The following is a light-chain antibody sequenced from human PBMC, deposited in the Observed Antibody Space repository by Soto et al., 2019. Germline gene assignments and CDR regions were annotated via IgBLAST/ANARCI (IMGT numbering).Light chain of an antibody. CDR2: DVS. CDR3: SSYTSSSTNV. CDR1: SSDVGGYNY. V-gene: IGLV2-14*04. Sequence: CTETSSDVGGYNYVSWYQQHPGKAPKLMIYDVSNRPSGVSNRFSGSKSGNTASLTISGLQAEDETDYYCSSYTSSSTNVFVTGTKVTVL. J-gene: IGLJ1*01.